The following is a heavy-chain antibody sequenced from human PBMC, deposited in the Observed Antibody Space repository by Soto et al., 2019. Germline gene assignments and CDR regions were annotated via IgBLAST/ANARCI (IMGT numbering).Heavy chain of an antibody. CDR3: ARSLLDEYSSSWRSAYYGMDV. CDR2: INPNSGGK. Sequence: QVQLVQSGAELKKPGASVKVSCKAAGFTFSAYYIYWVRQAPGHGLELIGGINPNSGGKNNAQKLQGLVTMTRDTSTSTVYMELSALIPDDTAVYYCARSLLDEYSSSWRSAYYGMDVWGQGTTVTVSS. J-gene: IGHJ6*02. D-gene: IGHD6-13*01. CDR1: GFTFSAYY. V-gene: IGHV1-2*02.